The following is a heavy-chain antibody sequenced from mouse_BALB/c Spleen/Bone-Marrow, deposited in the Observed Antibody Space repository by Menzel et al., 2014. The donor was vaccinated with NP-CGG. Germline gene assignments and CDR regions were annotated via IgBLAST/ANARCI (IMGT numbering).Heavy chain of an antibody. J-gene: IGHJ3*01. Sequence: VQLQQSGGGLVQPGGSLKLSCTASGFELSRYWMSWVRQAPGKGLEWIGEINPNSRTINYTPSLKERFIISRDNAKNTLYLQMSKVRSEDTALYFCASCGYYGWLAYWGQGTLVTVSA. CDR2: INPNSRTI. D-gene: IGHD2-3*01. V-gene: IGHV4-1*02. CDR1: GFELSRYW. CDR3: ASCGYYGWLAY.